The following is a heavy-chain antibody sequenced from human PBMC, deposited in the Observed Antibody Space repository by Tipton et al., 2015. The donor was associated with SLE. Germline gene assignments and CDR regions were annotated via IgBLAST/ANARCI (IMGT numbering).Heavy chain of an antibody. CDR1: GGSFSGYY. CDR3: ARHPSGFYFDY. D-gene: IGHD5-12*01. V-gene: IGHV4-34*10. CDR2: VHYSGTT. J-gene: IGHJ4*02. Sequence: TLSLTCAVYGGSFSGYYWGWIRQPPGKGLEGIGSVHYSGTTFYNPSVKSRVTISVDTSKNQFFLRLNSVTAADTAVYYCARHPSGFYFDYWGQGMLVTVSS.